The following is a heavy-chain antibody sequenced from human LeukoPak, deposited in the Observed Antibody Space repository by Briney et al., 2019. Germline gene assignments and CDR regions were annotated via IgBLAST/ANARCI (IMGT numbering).Heavy chain of an antibody. V-gene: IGHV3-23*01. D-gene: IGHD5-18*01. Sequence: AGGSLRLSCAASGFTFSSYAMSWVRQAPGKGREWVSAISGSGGSTYYADSVKGRFTISRDNSKNTLYLQMNSLRAEDTAVYYCAKDGIQLWFNWFDPWGQGTLVTVSS. CDR2: ISGSGGST. J-gene: IGHJ5*02. CDR1: GFTFSSYA. CDR3: AKDGIQLWFNWFDP.